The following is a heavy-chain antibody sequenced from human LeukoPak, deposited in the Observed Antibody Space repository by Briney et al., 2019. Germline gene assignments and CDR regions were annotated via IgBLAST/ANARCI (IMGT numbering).Heavy chain of an antibody. CDR3: ARDQDRYRTSAYFQH. Sequence: SVKVSCKASGGTFSSYAISWVRQAPGQGHEWMGGIIPIFGTANYAQKFQGRVTITTDESTSTAYMELSSLRSEDTAVYYCARDQDRYRTSAYFQHWGQGTLVTVSS. J-gene: IGHJ1*01. CDR2: IIPIFGTA. CDR1: GGTFSSYA. D-gene: IGHD6-13*01. V-gene: IGHV1-69*05.